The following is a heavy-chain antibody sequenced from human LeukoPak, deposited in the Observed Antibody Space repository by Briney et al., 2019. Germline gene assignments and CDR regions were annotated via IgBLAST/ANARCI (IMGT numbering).Heavy chain of an antibody. Sequence: GGSLRLSCAASGFTFSSYAMHWVRQAPGKGLEYVSAISSNGGSTYYANSVKGRFTISRDNSKNTLYLQMNSLRAEDTAVYYCAGELSEMATISPFDYWGQGTLVTVSS. CDR1: GFTFSSYA. D-gene: IGHD5-24*01. V-gene: IGHV3-64*01. CDR2: ISSNGGST. CDR3: AGELSEMATISPFDY. J-gene: IGHJ4*02.